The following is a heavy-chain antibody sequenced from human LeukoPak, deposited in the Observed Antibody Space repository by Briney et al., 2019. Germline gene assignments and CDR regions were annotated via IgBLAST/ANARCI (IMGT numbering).Heavy chain of an antibody. CDR1: GHTFSTYG. D-gene: IGHD4-17*01. V-gene: IGHV1-18*01. CDR2: IRLDNGNT. CDR3: ARLRGLTWWDLVDS. Sequence: GASVKVSCEASGHTFSTYGVIWVRQAPGQGLEYMGLIRLDNGNTNYAQKFHGRLTMTTDTSTTKAYMELRNLGSDDTAVYYCARLRGLTWWDLVDSWGQGTLVTVSS. J-gene: IGHJ5*01.